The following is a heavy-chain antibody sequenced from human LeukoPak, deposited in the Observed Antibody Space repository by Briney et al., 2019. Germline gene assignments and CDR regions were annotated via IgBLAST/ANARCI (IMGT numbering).Heavy chain of an antibody. CDR3: ARYSGTYRDY. CDR1: GLTFSSSN. D-gene: IGHD1-26*01. Sequence: GGSLRLSCAASGLTFSSSNMNWVRQAPGKGLDWVSSITGSSSYILYADSVKGRFTISRDNAKNSLYLQLNSLRAEDTAVYYCARYSGTYRDYWGQGTLVTVSS. CDR2: ITGSSSYI. J-gene: IGHJ4*02. V-gene: IGHV3-21*04.